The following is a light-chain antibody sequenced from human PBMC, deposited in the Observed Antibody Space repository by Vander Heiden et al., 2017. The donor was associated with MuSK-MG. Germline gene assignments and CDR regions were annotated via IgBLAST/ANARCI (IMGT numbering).Light chain of an antibody. Sequence: EIVLTQSPATLSLSPGERATLSCRASQSVSSYLAWYQHKPGQAPRLLIYDVSNRATGIPARFSGRGSATDFTLTISSLEPEDFAVYYCQQHTNWPPSLTFSGGTKVEIK. V-gene: IGKV3-11*01. CDR1: QSVSSY. CDR3: QQHTNWPPSLT. J-gene: IGKJ4*01. CDR2: DVS.